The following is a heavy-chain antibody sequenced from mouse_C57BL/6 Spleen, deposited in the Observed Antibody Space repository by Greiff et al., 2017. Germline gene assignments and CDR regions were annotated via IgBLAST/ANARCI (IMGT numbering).Heavy chain of an antibody. J-gene: IGHJ4*01. D-gene: IGHD2-4*01. CDR3: TRGGNYDYALYAMDY. V-gene: IGHV1-5*01. CDR2: IYPGNSDT. CDR1: GYTFTSYW. Sequence: EVQLQQSGTVLARPGASVKMSCKTSGYTFTSYWMHWVKQRPGQGLEWIGAIYPGNSDTSYNQKFKGKAKLTAGTSASTAYMERSSLTNEDSAVYYCTRGGNYDYALYAMDYWGQGTSVTVSS.